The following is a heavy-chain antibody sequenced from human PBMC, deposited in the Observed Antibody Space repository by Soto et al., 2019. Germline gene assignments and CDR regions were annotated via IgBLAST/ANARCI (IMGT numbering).Heavy chain of an antibody. J-gene: IGHJ3*02. CDR2: IIPIFGTA. V-gene: IGHV1-69*01. CDR1: GGTFSSYA. Sequence: QVQLVQSGAEVKKPGSSVKVSCKASGGTFSSYAISWVRQAPGQGLEWMGGIIPIFGTANYAQKFQGRVTITADESASTAYMELSSLRSEDTAVYYCATPGVGATHSAFDIWGQGTMVTVSS. CDR3: ATPGVGATHSAFDI. D-gene: IGHD1-26*01.